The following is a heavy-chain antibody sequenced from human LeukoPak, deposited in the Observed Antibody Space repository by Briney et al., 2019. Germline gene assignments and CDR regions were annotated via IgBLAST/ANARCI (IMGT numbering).Heavy chain of an antibody. CDR2: MNPNSGNT. D-gene: IGHD6-19*01. CDR3: ARDKPPRKFSGWYGVGYYYGMDV. V-gene: IGHV1-8*01. Sequence: ASVKVSCKASGYTFTSYDINWVRQATGQGLEWMGWMNPNSGNTGYAQKFQGRVTMTRNTSISTAYMELRSLRSDDTAVYYCARDKPPRKFSGWYGVGYYYGMDVWGQGTTVTVSS. CDR1: GYTFTSYD. J-gene: IGHJ6*02.